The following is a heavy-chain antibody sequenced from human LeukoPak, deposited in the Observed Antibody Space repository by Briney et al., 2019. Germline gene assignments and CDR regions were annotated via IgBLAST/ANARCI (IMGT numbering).Heavy chain of an antibody. D-gene: IGHD5-24*01. CDR2: ISAYNGNT. CDR3: AKDRERDGYFFSSSDF. Sequence: APVKVSCKASGYTFTSYGISWVRQAPGQGLEWMGWISAYNGNTNYAQKLQGRVTMTTDTSTSTAYMKLRSLRSDDTAVYYCAKDRERDGYFFSSSDFWGQGTLVTVSS. J-gene: IGHJ4*02. V-gene: IGHV1-18*01. CDR1: GYTFTSYG.